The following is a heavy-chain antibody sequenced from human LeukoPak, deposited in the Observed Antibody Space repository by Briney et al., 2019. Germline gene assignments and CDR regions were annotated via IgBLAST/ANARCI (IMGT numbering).Heavy chain of an antibody. Sequence: GSLKISCKGSGYSFTTYRITWVRPMPGKGLEWMGWIDPSDSYTTYSPSFQGHVTISADKSNSTAHLQWTSQKASDTAMYYCARRAEDSSGWHVSAYWGQGTLVTVSS. CDR2: IDPSDSYT. J-gene: IGHJ4*02. CDR1: GYSFTTYR. V-gene: IGHV5-10-1*01. D-gene: IGHD6-19*01. CDR3: ARRAEDSSGWHVSAY.